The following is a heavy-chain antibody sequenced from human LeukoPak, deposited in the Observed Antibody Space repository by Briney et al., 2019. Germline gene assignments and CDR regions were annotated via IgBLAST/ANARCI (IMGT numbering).Heavy chain of an antibody. CDR2: MYYSGST. CDR3: ARGLETHDWSDAFDI. Sequence: SETLSLNCAVSGVSISSGDYSWSWIRQPPGRGLEWIGYMYYSGSTYSNLSLKSLVTISFDTSKYQVSLKLSSVTAADSYVDYWARGLETHDWSDAFDIWAQGTMVTVSS. CDR1: GVSISSGDYS. V-gene: IGHV4-30-4*07. D-gene: IGHD2-21*01. J-gene: IGHJ3*02.